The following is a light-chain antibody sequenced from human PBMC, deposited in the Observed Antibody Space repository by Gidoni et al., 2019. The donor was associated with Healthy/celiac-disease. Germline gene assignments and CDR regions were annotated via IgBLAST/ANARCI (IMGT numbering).Light chain of an antibody. J-gene: IGLJ1*01. CDR1: SSDFGGYDY. CDR3: SSYTSSSTYV. Sequence: SALTQPASVSGSPGHSITISCTGTSSDFGGYDYVSWYQQHPVKAPKLMIYDVSKVPSGVANRFSGSKSGNTASLTISVLQAEDEADYYCSSYTSSSTYVFGTGTKVTVL. V-gene: IGLV2-14*01. CDR2: DVS.